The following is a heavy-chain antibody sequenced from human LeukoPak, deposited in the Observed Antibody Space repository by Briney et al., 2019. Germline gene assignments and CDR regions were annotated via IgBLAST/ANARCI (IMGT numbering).Heavy chain of an antibody. V-gene: IGHV5-51*01. CDR2: IYPEDSDT. J-gene: IGHJ4*02. CDR3: ARQHYYNNSGFDC. D-gene: IGHD3-22*01. Sequence: GKSLQISCKGSGYSFSSYWIGWLRQLPGKGLEWMGIIYPEDSDTKYSLSFQGQVSLSADKSTSTAYLQWGSLKASDSAIYYCARQHYYNNSGFDCWGQGTLVTVSS. CDR1: GYSFSSYW.